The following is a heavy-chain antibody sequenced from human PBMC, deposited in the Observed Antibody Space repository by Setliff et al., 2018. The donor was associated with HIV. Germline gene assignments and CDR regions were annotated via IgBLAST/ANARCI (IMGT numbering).Heavy chain of an antibody. Sequence: SETLSLTCTVSGGSITSSTYYWGRIRQPPGKGLEWIGTVHYAGNTYHNPSLKSRVTISVEVSKNQISLKLTAVTAADSAVYYCAREGDGIDFWGQGTLVTVSS. CDR1: GGSITSSTYY. CDR2: VHYAGNT. J-gene: IGHJ4*02. CDR3: AREGDGIDF. V-gene: IGHV4-39*02. D-gene: IGHD2-21*02.